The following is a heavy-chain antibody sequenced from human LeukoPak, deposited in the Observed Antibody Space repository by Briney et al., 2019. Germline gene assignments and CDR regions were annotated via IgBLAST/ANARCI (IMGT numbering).Heavy chain of an antibody. V-gene: IGHV4-59*01. CDR2: IYYSGST. D-gene: IGHD3-22*01. Sequence: PSETLSLTCTVSGGSISSYYWSWIRQPPGKGLEWIGYIYYSGSTNYNPSLKSRVTISVDTSKNQFSLKLSSVAAADTAVYYCARGSPDTNYYDSSGTFDYWGQGTLVTVSS. CDR3: ARGSPDTNYYDSSGTFDY. J-gene: IGHJ4*02. CDR1: GGSISSYY.